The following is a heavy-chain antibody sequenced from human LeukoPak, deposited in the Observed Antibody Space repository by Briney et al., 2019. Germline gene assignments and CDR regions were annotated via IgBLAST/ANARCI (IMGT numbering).Heavy chain of an antibody. J-gene: IGHJ6*02. CDR1: GFTFSSYG. Sequence: GGSLRLSCAASGFTFSSYGMHWVRQAPGKGLEWVAVISYDGSNKHYADSVKGRFTISRDNSRNTLYLQMNSLRAEDTAVYYCAKSYTVVEAVALYGVDVWGQGTTVTVSS. V-gene: IGHV3-30*18. CDR2: ISYDGSNK. CDR3: AKSYTVVEAVALYGVDV. D-gene: IGHD2-21*01.